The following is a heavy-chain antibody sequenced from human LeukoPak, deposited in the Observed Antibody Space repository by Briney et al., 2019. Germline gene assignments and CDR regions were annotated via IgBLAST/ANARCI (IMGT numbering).Heavy chain of an antibody. D-gene: IGHD6-13*01. Sequence: GGSLRLSCAASGFTFSSYAMSWVRQAPGKGLEWVSAISGSGRTTYYEDSVKGRFTISRDNTKNSLYLQMNGLRAEDTAVYYCARDYGSSWYFDYWGQGTLVTVSS. CDR1: GFTFSSYA. CDR3: ARDYGSSWYFDY. CDR2: ISGSGRTT. V-gene: IGHV3-23*01. J-gene: IGHJ4*02.